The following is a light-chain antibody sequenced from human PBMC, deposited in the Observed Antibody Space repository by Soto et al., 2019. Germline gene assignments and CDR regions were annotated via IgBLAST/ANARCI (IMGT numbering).Light chain of an antibody. V-gene: IGKV3-11*01. Sequence: EIVLTQSPATLSLSPGERATLSCRASQSVNNYLAWYQQKPGQAPRLLIYDTSDRGTGIPARFSGSGSGTDFTLTISSLEPEDFAVFYCQQRSIWPWTFGQGTKVEIK. CDR1: QSVNNY. CDR3: QQRSIWPWT. J-gene: IGKJ1*01. CDR2: DTS.